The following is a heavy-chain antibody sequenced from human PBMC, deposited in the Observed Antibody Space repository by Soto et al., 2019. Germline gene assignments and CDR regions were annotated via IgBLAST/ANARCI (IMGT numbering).Heavy chain of an antibody. CDR1: GFTFGDYA. CDR3: TRWASNYDIENGYYAA. J-gene: IGHJ5*02. V-gene: IGHV3-49*04. CDR2: NRSKDYGGTT. Sequence: GGSLKLPCTASGFTFGDYAMSWVRQAPGKGLEWGGFNRSKDYGGTTEYAASVKDRLFITRNDYKSIAYLQMNSLKTEDTAVYYCTRWASNYDIENGYYAAWGQGTLVTVSS. D-gene: IGHD3-9*01.